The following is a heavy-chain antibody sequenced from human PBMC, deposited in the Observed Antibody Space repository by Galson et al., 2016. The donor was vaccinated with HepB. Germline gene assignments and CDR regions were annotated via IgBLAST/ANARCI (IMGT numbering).Heavy chain of an antibody. J-gene: IGHJ5*02. CDR1: GYTFTSYD. Sequence: SVKVSCKAAGYTFTSYDINWVRQATGQGLEWMGWMNTNSGITGYAQRGITGYAQKFQGRVTMTWDTSINTAYLEMSRLGYADTAVDYWARGPLAPYSRCLDRWGQGTLVTVSS. CDR2: MNTNSGIT. CDR3: ARGPLAPYSRCLDR. D-gene: IGHD2-15*01. V-gene: IGHV1-8*01.